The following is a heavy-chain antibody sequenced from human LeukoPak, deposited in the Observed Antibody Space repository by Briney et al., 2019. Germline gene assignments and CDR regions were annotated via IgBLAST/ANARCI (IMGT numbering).Heavy chain of an antibody. CDR2: INHSGST. V-gene: IGHV4-61*01. CDR1: GGSISSGSYY. D-gene: IGHD3-22*01. Sequence: SQTLSLTCTVSGGSISSGSYYWSWIRQPPGKGLEWIGEINHSGSTNYNPSLKSRVTISVDTSKNQFSLKLSSVTAADTAVYYCARYYYDSSGYYYGWFDPWGQGTLVTVSS. CDR3: ARYYYDSSGYYYGWFDP. J-gene: IGHJ5*02.